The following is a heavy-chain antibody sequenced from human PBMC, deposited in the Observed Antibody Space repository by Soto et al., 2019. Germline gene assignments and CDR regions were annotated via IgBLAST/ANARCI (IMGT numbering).Heavy chain of an antibody. CDR3: ARHYYYDSSYYYPTNTHFPLHY. J-gene: IGHJ4*02. Sequence: PGESLKISCKGSGCSFTSYWIAWVRQVPGKGLELMGVIYPGDSDIRYSPSFQGQVTISADKSISTAYLQWSSLKASDSAMYFCARHYYYDSSYYYPTNTHFPLHYWGQGTLVTVS. D-gene: IGHD3-22*01. CDR2: IYPGDSDI. CDR1: GCSFTSYW. V-gene: IGHV5-51*01.